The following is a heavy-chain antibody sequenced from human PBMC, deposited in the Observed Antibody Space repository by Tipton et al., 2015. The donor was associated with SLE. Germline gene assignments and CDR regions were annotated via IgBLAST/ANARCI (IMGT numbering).Heavy chain of an antibody. D-gene: IGHD1-20*01. CDR1: GGSFSGYY. Sequence: TLSLTCAVYGGSFSGYYWSWIRQPPGKGLEWIGYNSDSGSTNYNSSLKSRVTISVDTSKNQFSLRLSSVTAADTAVYYCASGNNWNGPGEFDSWGRGTQVSVSS. CDR2: NSDSGST. J-gene: IGHJ4*02. V-gene: IGHV4-59*01. CDR3: ASGNNWNGPGEFDS.